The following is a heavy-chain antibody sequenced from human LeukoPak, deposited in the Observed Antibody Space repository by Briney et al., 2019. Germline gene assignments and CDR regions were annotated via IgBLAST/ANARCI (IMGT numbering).Heavy chain of an antibody. CDR1: GYTFTSYD. J-gene: IGHJ6*02. CDR3: ARDGELGYYYGMDV. D-gene: IGHD2-21*01. V-gene: IGHV1-69*13. Sequence: ASVKVSCKASGYTFTSYDINWVRQAPGQGLEWMGGIIPIFGTANYAQKFQGRVTITADESTSTAYMELSSLRSEDTAVYYCARDGELGYYYGMDVWGQGTTVTVSS. CDR2: IIPIFGTA.